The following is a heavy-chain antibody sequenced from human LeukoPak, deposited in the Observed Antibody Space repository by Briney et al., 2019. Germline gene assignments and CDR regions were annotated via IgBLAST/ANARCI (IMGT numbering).Heavy chain of an antibody. CDR3: ASAYSGSYNYFDY. V-gene: IGHV3-21*01. Sequence: PGGSLRLSCAASGFTFSSYSMNWVRQAPGKGLEWVSSISSSSSYIHYADSVKGRFTISRDNAKNSLYLQMNSLRADDTAVYYCASAYSGSYNYFDYWGQGTLVTVSS. J-gene: IGHJ4*02. CDR2: ISSSSSYI. D-gene: IGHD1-26*01. CDR1: GFTFSSYS.